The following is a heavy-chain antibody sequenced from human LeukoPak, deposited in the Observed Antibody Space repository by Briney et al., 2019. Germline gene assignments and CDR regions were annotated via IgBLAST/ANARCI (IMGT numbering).Heavy chain of an antibody. CDR1: GGSISSGDYY. Sequence: SETLSLTCTVSGGSISSGDYYWSWIRQPPGKGLEWIGYIYYSGSTYCNPSLKSRVTISVDTSKNQFSLKLSSVTAADTAVYYCARHIVVVTAMGEVRWFDPWGQGTLVTVSS. CDR2: IYYSGST. CDR3: ARHIVVVTAMGEVRWFDP. D-gene: IGHD2-21*02. J-gene: IGHJ5*02. V-gene: IGHV4-30-4*01.